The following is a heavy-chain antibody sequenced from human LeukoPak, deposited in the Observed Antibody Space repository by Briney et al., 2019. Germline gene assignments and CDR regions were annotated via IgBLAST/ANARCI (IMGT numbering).Heavy chain of an antibody. Sequence: GGSLRLSCAASGFTFSSYAMSWVRQAPGKGLEWVANIKQDGSEKYYVDSMDGRFTISRDNAKNSLYLQMNSLRAEDTAVYFCARVITVYNDYEEVAESFQHWGQGTLVTVSS. V-gene: IGHV3-7*01. D-gene: IGHD4-17*01. CDR2: IKQDGSEK. CDR3: ARVITVYNDYEEVAESFQH. CDR1: GFTFSSYA. J-gene: IGHJ1*01.